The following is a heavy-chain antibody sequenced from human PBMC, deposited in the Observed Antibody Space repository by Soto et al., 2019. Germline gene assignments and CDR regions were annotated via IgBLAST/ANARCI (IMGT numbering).Heavy chain of an antibody. CDR2: ISAYNGNT. J-gene: IGHJ6*02. CDR1: GYTFTSYG. CDR3: AREGQQLVLGYYYYGMDV. Sequence: QVQLVQSGAEVTKPGASVKVSCKASGYTFTSYGISWVRQAPGQGLEWMGWISAYNGNTNYAQKLEGRVTMTTDTSTITAYMELRSLRSDDTAVYYCAREGQQLVLGYYYYGMDVWGQGTTVTVSS. D-gene: IGHD6-13*01. V-gene: IGHV1-18*04.